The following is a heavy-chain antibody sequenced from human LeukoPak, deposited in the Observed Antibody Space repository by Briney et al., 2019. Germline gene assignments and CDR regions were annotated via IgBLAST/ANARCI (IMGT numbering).Heavy chain of an antibody. CDR2: IIPIFGTT. CDR3: AKDLERSFSGYEMSPYHYYYMDV. CDR1: GDTFRSYA. V-gene: IGHV1-69*06. J-gene: IGHJ6*03. Sequence: SVKVSCKASGDTFRSYAIIWVRQAPGRGLEWMGGIIPIFGTTNYAQMFQGRVTITAGKSTDTAYMELSSLTSEDTAVYYCAKDLERSFSGYEMSPYHYYYMDVWGKGTTVTVSS. D-gene: IGHD5-12*01.